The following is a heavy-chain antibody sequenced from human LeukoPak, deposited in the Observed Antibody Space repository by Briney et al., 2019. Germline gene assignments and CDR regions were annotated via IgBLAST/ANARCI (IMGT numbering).Heavy chain of an antibody. CDR3: AREATVDHNLTGYIFDY. J-gene: IGHJ4*01. Sequence: PSETMSLTCGVFSDSLGRGSWWSWVRQSPGKGLVWIGEVDHPGITNNNPSLQSRVSISIDRSKNQFSLRLRTVTAADTARYYCAREATVDHNLTGYIFDYWGQGTLVTVSS. CDR2: VDHPGIT. D-gene: IGHD3-9*01. CDR1: SDSLGRGSW. V-gene: IGHV4/OR15-8*02.